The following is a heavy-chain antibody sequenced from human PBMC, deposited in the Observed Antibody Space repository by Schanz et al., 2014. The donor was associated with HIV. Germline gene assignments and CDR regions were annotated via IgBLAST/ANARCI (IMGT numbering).Heavy chain of an antibody. D-gene: IGHD3-10*01. V-gene: IGHV4-39*01. Sequence: QLQLEESGPGLVKPSGTLSLIRTVSGCPINRRNYYWGWNRQPPRKGLEWLGNGFYSGTTYYNPSLKSRVTVSVDTSKNQFSLKLSSVTVADTAVYYCTRRARSAPSRGDYSGIDVWGQGTTVTVSS. J-gene: IGHJ6*02. CDR1: GCPINRRNYY. CDR2: GFYSGTT. CDR3: TRRARSAPSRGDYSGIDV.